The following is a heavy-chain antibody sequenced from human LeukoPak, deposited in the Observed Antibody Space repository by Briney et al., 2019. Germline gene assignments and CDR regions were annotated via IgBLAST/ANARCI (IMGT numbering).Heavy chain of an antibody. CDR3: ARGSGDIVATIFAY. CDR1: GGSISSNY. J-gene: IGHJ4*02. CDR2: IYYSGST. D-gene: IGHD5-12*01. Sequence: SETLSLTCTVSGGSISSNYWSWIRQPPGKGLEWIGYIYYSGSTNYNPSLKSRVTMSVDTSKNQFSLKLSSVTAADTAVYYCARGSGDIVATIFAYWGQGTLVTVSS. V-gene: IGHV4-59*01.